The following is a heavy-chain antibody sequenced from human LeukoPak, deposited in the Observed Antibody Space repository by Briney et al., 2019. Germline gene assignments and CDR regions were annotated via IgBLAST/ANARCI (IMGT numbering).Heavy chain of an antibody. Sequence: GGSLRLSCAASGFTFSSYDMHWVRQATGKGLEWVSAIGTAGDTYYPGSVKGRFTISRENAKNSLYLQMNSLRAGDTAVYYCARDPSRYCSSTRRFEPRGKDGRGQGTPVTVSS. CDR3: ARDPSRYCSSTRRFEPRGKDG. D-gene: IGHD2-2*01. CDR1: GFTFSSYD. CDR2: IGTAGDT. V-gene: IGHV3-13*01. J-gene: IGHJ6*02.